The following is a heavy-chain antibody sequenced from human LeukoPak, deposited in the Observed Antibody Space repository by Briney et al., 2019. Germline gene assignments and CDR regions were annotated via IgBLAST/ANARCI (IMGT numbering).Heavy chain of an antibody. CDR1: GFTFSSYG. CDR2: IWYDGSNK. Sequence: QPGRSLRLSCAASGFTFSSYGMHWVRQAPGKGLEWVALIWYDGSNKYYADSVKGRLTISRDNSKNTLYLQMNSLRAEDTAVYYCAREGPRGNSQFDYWGQGTLATVSS. V-gene: IGHV3-33*01. J-gene: IGHJ4*02. D-gene: IGHD2/OR15-2a*01. CDR3: AREGPRGNSQFDY.